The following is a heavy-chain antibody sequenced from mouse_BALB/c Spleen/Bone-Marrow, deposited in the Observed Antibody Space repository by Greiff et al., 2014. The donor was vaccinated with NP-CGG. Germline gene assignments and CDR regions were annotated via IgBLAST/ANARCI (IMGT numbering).Heavy chain of an antibody. CDR3: ARTDY. CDR2: IDPANGNT. V-gene: IGHV14-3*02. Sequence: VHVKQTGAELVKPGASVKLSCTASGFNIKDTYMHWVKQRPEQGLEWIGRIDPANGNTKYDPKFQGKATITADTSSNTAYLQLSSLTSEDTAVYYCARTDYWGQGTTLTVSS. CDR1: GFNIKDTY. J-gene: IGHJ2*01.